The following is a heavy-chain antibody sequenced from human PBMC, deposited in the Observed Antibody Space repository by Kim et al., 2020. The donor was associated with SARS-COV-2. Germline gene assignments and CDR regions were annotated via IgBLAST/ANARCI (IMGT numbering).Heavy chain of an antibody. CDR1: GGSFSGYY. CDR3: EGGTVVPATLGLDC. D-gene: IGHD2-2*01. J-gene: IGHJ4*02. CDR2: INHSGST. Sequence: SETLSLTCAVYGGSFSGYYWSWIRQPQGKGLEWIGEINHSGSTNSNPSHKSRGTITVDTYKNQFPLKLSSVTAADSAVYYCEGGTVVPATLGLDCWGRGSVVAVSS. V-gene: IGHV4-34*01.